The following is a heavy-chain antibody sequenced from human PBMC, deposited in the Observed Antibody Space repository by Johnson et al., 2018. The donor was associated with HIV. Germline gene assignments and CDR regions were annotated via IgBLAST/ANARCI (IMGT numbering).Heavy chain of an antibody. CDR3: AKDVWIGRESSGYYGAFDI. J-gene: IGHJ3*02. D-gene: IGHD3-22*01. V-gene: IGHV3-30*18. CDR2: ISYDGSNK. CDR1: RFSFSRYG. Sequence: QVQLVESGGGVVQPGGSLRLSCAASRFSFSRYGMHWVRQAPGKGLEWVAVISYDGSNKYYADSVKGRFTIARDNSKNTLYLQMNSLRAEDTAVYYCAKDVWIGRESSGYYGAFDIWGQGTMVTVSS.